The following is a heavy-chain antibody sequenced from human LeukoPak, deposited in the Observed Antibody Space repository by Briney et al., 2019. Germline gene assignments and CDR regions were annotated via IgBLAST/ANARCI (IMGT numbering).Heavy chain of an antibody. Sequence: PGGSLRLSCAASGFTFSSYWMSWVRQAPGKGLEWVANIKQDGSEKYYVDSVKGRFTISRDNAKNSLYLQMNSLRAEDTAIYFCAKNPYTSTLVYFEYWGQGTLVTVSS. CDR1: GFTFSSYW. CDR3: AKNPYTSTLVYFEY. CDR2: IKQDGSEK. D-gene: IGHD1-1*01. J-gene: IGHJ4*02. V-gene: IGHV3-7*03.